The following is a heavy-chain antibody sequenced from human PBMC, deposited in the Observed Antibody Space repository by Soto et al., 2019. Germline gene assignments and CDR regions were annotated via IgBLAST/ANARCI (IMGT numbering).Heavy chain of an antibody. Sequence: EVQLVESGGGLVQPGGSLRLSCAASGFTVSTKYMSWVRQAPGKGLEWVSVIYSGGSTFYADSVRGRFTISRDNSKNTGNLQMNSLRAEATAVYYCARDPWAADYWGQGTLVNVSS. V-gene: IGHV3-66*01. CDR2: IYSGGST. J-gene: IGHJ4*02. CDR1: GFTVSTKY. D-gene: IGHD3-16*01. CDR3: ARDPWAADY.